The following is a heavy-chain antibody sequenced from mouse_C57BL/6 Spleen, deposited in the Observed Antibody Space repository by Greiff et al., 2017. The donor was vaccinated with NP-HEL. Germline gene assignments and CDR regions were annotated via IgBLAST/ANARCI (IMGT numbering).Heavy chain of an antibody. CDR2: ISDGGSYT. J-gene: IGHJ4*01. D-gene: IGHD2-1*01. CDR3: ARDDYGNSYEAMDY. Sequence: EVQRVESGGGLVKPGGSLKLSCAASGFTFSSYAMSWVRQTPEKRLEWVATISDGGSYTYYPDNVKGRFTISRDNAKNKLYLQMSHLKSEDTAMYYCARDDYGNSYEAMDYWGQGTSVTVSS. V-gene: IGHV5-4*01. CDR1: GFTFSSYA.